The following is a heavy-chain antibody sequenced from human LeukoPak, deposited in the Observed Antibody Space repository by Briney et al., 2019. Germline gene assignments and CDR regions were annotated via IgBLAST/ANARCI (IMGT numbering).Heavy chain of an antibody. D-gene: IGHD3-16*02. CDR2: ISGSGGST. Sequence: AGSLRLSCAASGFTFSSYAMSWVRQAPGKGLEWVSAISGSGGSTYYADSVKGRFTISRDNSKNTLYLHMNSLRAEATAVYYCAKGDYVYVCGSYRPNDAFDICGQRTMVTVSS. CDR3: AKGDYVYVCGSYRPNDAFDI. V-gene: IGHV3-23*01. CDR1: GFTFSSYA. J-gene: IGHJ3*02.